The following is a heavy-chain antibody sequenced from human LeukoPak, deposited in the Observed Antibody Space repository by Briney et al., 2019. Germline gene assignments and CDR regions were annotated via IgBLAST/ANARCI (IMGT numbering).Heavy chain of an antibody. CDR2: SYYSGST. CDR3: ARGRGMGYYDSSAYNRNWFDP. CDR1: GGSISSSSYY. V-gene: IGHV4-39*01. Sequence: SETLSLTCTVSGGSISSSSYYWGWIRQSSGKGLEWIGSSYYSGSTYYNPSLKSRVAISVDTSKNQFSLKLSSVTAADTAMYYCARGRGMGYYDSSAYNRNWFDPWGQGTLVTVSS. D-gene: IGHD3-22*01. J-gene: IGHJ5*02.